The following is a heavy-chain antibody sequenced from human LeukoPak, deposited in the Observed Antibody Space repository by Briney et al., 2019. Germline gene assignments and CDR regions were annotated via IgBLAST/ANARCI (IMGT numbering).Heavy chain of an antibody. J-gene: IGHJ5*02. Sequence: ASVKVSFKASGYTFTSYGISWVRQAPGQGLEWMGWISAYNGNTNYAQKLHGRVTMTTDTSTSTAYLELRSLRSDDTAVYYCARLVTTVTDNWFDPWGQGTLVTVSS. CDR2: ISAYNGNT. V-gene: IGHV1-18*01. CDR1: GYTFTSYG. CDR3: ARLVTTVTDNWFDP. D-gene: IGHD4-11*01.